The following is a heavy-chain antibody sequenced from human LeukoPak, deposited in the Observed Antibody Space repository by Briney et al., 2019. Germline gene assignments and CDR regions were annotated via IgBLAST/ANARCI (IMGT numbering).Heavy chain of an antibody. CDR3: ARDVGSYFSSGDFDY. CDR2: ISAYNGNT. J-gene: IGHJ4*02. V-gene: IGHV1-18*01. CDR1: GYTFTSYG. Sequence: ASVKVSCKASGYTFTSYGISWVRQVPGQGLEWMGWISAYNGNTNYAQKLQGRVTMTTDTSTSTAYMELRSLRSDDTAVYYCARDVGSYFSSGDFDYWGQGTLVTVSS. D-gene: IGHD1-26*01.